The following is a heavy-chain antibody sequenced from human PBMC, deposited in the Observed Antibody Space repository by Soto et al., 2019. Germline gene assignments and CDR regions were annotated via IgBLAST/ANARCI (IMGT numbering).Heavy chain of an antibody. J-gene: IGHJ6*02. CDR2: IGTAGDT. CDR1: GFTFSSYD. V-gene: IGHV3-13*01. Sequence: GGSLRLSCAASGFTFSSYDMHWVRQATGKGLEWVSAIGTAGDTYYPGSVKGRFTISRENAKNSLYLQMNSLRAEDTAVYYCARIPPRIVGSGIGMDVWGQGTTVTVSS. CDR3: ARIPPRIVGSGIGMDV. D-gene: IGHD3-10*01.